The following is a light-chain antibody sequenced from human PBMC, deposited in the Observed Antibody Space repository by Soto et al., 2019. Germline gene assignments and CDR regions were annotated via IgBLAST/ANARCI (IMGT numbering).Light chain of an antibody. J-gene: IGKJ1*01. V-gene: IGKV3-20*01. Sequence: IVRTQSQAPLTFSPGAGSRLRCTASQSVTGTNLAWYQQRPGQAPRLLIYDAARRATGIPDRFSGSGSGTDFTLTISRLEPEDFAVYYCHQYGSSPGTCGQGTKLDIK. CDR1: QSVTGTN. CDR3: HQYGSSPGT. CDR2: DAA.